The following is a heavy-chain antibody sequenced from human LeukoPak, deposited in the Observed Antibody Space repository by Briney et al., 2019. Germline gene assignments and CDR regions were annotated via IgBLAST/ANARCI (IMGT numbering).Heavy chain of an antibody. CDR3: ARVPQYLMVRGKRNDAFDI. J-gene: IGHJ3*02. Sequence: KPSETLSLTCAVCGGSFSGYYWSWIRQPPGKGLEWIGEINHSGSTNYNPSLKSRVTISVDTSKNQFSLKLSSVTAADTAVYYCARVPQYLMVRGKRNDAFDIWGQGTMVTVSS. V-gene: IGHV4-34*01. D-gene: IGHD3-10*01. CDR1: GGSFSGYY. CDR2: INHSGST.